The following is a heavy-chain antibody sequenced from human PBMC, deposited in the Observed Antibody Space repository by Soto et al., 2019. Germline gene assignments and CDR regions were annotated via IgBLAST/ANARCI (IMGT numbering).Heavy chain of an antibody. Sequence: GASVKVSCKASGYTFTSYAMHWVRQAPGQRLEWMGWINAGNGNTKYSQKFQGRITITKDTSTSTAYMELSSLRSEDTAVYYCARDLGGWPDYWGQGTLVTVSS. CDR1: GYTFTSYA. CDR2: INAGNGNT. CDR3: ARDLGGWPDY. V-gene: IGHV1-3*01. D-gene: IGHD2-15*01. J-gene: IGHJ4*02.